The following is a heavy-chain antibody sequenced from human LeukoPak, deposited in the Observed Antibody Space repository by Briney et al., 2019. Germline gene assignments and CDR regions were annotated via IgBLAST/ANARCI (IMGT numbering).Heavy chain of an antibody. D-gene: IGHD3-22*01. CDR1: VYTFTNYE. CDR3: ARVAYYYDSAGKSLKFFYGMDV. CDR2: LYPRSGNT. Sequence: ASVKVSRKASVYTFTNYEIYWVPQGTGQGLEWLGWLYPRSGNTGYAQKFQGRVTMTRDTSISTAYMELSSLRSEDTAVYYCARVAYYYDSAGKSLKFFYGMDVWGQGTTVTVSS. J-gene: IGHJ6*02. V-gene: IGHV1-8*01.